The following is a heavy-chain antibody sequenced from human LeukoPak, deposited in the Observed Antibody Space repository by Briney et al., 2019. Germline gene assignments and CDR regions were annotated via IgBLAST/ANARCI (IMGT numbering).Heavy chain of an antibody. J-gene: IGHJ4*02. CDR1: GITLSVYW. V-gene: IGHV3-7*01. CDR3: ARSGSGYFDY. CDR2: IKQDGSEK. Sequence: GGSLRLSCAASGITLSVYWMSWVRQAPGKGLEWVANIKQDGSEKYYRDSVQGRFTVSRGNAKNSLYLQMNSLRAEDTAVYYCARSGSGYFDYWGQGSLVTVSS.